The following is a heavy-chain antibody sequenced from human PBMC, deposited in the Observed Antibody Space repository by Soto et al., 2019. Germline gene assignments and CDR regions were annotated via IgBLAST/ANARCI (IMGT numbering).Heavy chain of an antibody. CDR2: IYYSGST. Sequence: QVQLQESGPGLVKPSQTLSLTCTVSGGSISSGGYYWSWIRQHPGKGLEWIGYIYYSGSTYYNPSLKSRVTISVDTSKNQFSRKLSSVTAADTAVYYCARCLFDVPAYGMDVWGQGTTVTVSS. V-gene: IGHV4-31*03. CDR1: GGSISSGGYY. D-gene: IGHD2-2*01. J-gene: IGHJ6*02. CDR3: ARCLFDVPAYGMDV.